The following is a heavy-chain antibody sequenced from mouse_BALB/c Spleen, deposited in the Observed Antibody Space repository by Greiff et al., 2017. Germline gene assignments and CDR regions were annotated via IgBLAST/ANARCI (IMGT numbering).Heavy chain of an antibody. CDR3: ASNDGYYRLDY. Sequence: VQLQQSGAELAKPGASVKMSCKASGYTFTSYWMHWVKQRPGQGLEWIGYINPSTGYTEYNQKFKDKATLTADKSSSTAYMQLSSLTSEDSAVYYCASNDGYYRLDYWGQGTTLTVSS. D-gene: IGHD2-3*01. CDR2: INPSTGYT. CDR1: GYTFTSYW. J-gene: IGHJ2*01. V-gene: IGHV1-7*01.